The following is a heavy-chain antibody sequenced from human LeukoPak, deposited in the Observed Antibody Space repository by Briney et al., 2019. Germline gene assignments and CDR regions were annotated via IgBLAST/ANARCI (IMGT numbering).Heavy chain of an antibody. V-gene: IGHV3-30*02. CDR3: AKDRIATTNLDY. D-gene: IGHD2-21*01. CDR1: GFAFSSYG. Sequence: GGSLRLSCAASGFAFSSYGMDWVRQAPGKGLEWVAFIRYDGSNKYYADSVKGRFTISRDNSKNTLYLQMNSLRAEDTAVYYCAKDRIATTNLDYWGQGTLVTVSS. J-gene: IGHJ4*02. CDR2: IRYDGSNK.